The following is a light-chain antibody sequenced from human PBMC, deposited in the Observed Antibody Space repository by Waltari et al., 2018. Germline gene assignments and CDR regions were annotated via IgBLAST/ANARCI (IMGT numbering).Light chain of an antibody. CDR2: AAS. J-gene: IGKJ1*01. V-gene: IGKV1-39*01. CDR1: QIISTS. Sequence: DIQMTQSPSSLSASIGDRVTITCRASQIISTSLNWYQQKAGQAPKLLIYAASSLQGGVPSRFSGSGSETDFTLTISGLQPEDCATYYCRQSYFSPHTFGQGTRVEI. CDR3: RQSYFSPHT.